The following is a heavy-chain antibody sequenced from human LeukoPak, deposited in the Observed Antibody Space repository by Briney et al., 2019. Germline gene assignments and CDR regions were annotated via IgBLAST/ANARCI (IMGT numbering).Heavy chain of an antibody. Sequence: ASVKVSCKASGYTFTGYYIHWVRQAPGQGLEWMGWINPNSGGTNYAQKFQGRVTMTRDTSITTAYMELTRLTSDDTAVYYCAREYYYERSGYHLYWFDPWGQGTLVTVSS. CDR1: GYTFTGYY. V-gene: IGHV1-2*02. CDR2: INPNSGGT. J-gene: IGHJ5*02. CDR3: AREYYYERSGYHLYWFDP. D-gene: IGHD3-22*01.